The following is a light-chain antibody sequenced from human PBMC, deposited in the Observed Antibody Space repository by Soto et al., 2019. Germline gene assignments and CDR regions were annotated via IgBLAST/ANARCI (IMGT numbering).Light chain of an antibody. Sequence: QSVLTQPPSASGTPGQRVTISCSGSSSNIGSKTVNWYQQVPGTAPKLLIYSDNQRPSGVPDRFSGSKSGTSASLAISGLQSEDEADYYCAAWDGSLNGALFGGGTKVTVL. V-gene: IGLV1-44*01. CDR2: SDN. CDR1: SSNIGSKT. J-gene: IGLJ2*01. CDR3: AAWDGSLNGAL.